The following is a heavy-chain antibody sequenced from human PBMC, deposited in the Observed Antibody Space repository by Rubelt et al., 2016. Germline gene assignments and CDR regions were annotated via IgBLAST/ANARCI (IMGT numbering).Heavy chain of an antibody. J-gene: IGHJ4*02. V-gene: IGHV3-30*07. CDR1: GFTFSGPA. CDR2: PSGDGGVK. Sequence: HLVESGGGVVQPGRSLRLSCAASGFTFSGPALHWVRQAPGKGLVWVAVPSGDGGVKYYSDSVRGRLTHSRDTAKNSLYLQLNSLRGEDTAVYYCARDLSAAVAQWGQGTLVTVSS. CDR3: ARDLSAAVAQ. D-gene: IGHD6-19*01.